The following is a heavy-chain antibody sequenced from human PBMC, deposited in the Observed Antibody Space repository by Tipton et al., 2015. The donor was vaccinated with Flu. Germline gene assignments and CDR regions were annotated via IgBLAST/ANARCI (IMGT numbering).Heavy chain of an antibody. CDR1: GFTFTNFA. CDR3: AKNAGYCSSISCYRPFDF. J-gene: IGHJ4*02. Sequence: GSLRLSCAASGFTFTNFAMTWVRQAPGKGLEWVSSISGSGAYTSYTDSVKGRFTISRDNSKSTLYLQMDSLRGEDTAVYYCAKNAGYCSSISCYRPFDFWGQGILVTVSS. CDR2: ISGSGAYT. D-gene: IGHD2-2*01. V-gene: IGHV3-23*01.